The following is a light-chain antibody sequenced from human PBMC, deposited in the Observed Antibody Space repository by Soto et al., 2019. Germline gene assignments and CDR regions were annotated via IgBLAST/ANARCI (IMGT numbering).Light chain of an antibody. CDR2: WAS. Sequence: DIVMTQSPDSLAVSLGERATINCKSSQSLLYSSNNRNYLAWYQQKPRQPPKLLVHWASTRESGVPDRFSGSGSGTDFTLTISGLQAEDVAVYYCQQYYTTPLTFGPGTKVHIK. CDR1: QSLLYSSNNRNY. J-gene: IGKJ3*01. V-gene: IGKV4-1*01. CDR3: QQYYTTPLT.